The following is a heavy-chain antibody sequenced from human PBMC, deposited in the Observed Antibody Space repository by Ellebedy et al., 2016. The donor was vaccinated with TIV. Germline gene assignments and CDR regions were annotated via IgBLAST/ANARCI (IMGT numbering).Heavy chain of an antibody. Sequence: GESLKIPCAASGFTFSNFWMSWFRQDPGEGLEWVANIKQDGSEEYYVASVKGRFTISRDNAWNSLYLQMNNLRAEDTAVYDCARGGLSCDPWGQGTLVTVSS. CDR3: ARGGLSCDP. J-gene: IGHJ5*02. CDR2: IKQDGSEE. V-gene: IGHV3-7*03. CDR1: GFTFSNFW. D-gene: IGHD2-21*01.